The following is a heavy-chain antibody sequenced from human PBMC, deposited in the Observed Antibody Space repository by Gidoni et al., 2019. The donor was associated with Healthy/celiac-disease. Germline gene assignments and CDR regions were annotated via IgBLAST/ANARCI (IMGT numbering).Heavy chain of an antibody. CDR2: IYYSGST. CDR1: GGSISSGGYY. D-gene: IGHD1-26*01. V-gene: IGHV4-31*03. CDR3: ARLELLSAFDI. J-gene: IGHJ3*02. Sequence: QVQLQESGPGLVKPSQPLSLTCTFSGGSISSGGYYWSRNRQHPGKGLEWIGYIYYSGSTYYGPSLKSRVTISVDTSKNQFSLKLSSVTAADTAVYYCARLELLSAFDIWGQGTMVTVSS.